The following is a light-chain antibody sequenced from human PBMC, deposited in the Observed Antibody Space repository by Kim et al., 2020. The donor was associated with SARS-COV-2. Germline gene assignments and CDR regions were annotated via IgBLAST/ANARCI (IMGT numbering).Light chain of an antibody. CDR1: SSDVGRNKY. Sequence: PGQSVTISCTGTSSDVGRNKYVFWYQQHPGTAPKLMLYEVNKRPSGVPDRFSGSKSGNTASLTVSGLQAEDEADYYCSSYAGSPYVCGTGTKVTVL. CDR3: SSYAGSPYV. CDR2: EVN. J-gene: IGLJ1*01. V-gene: IGLV2-8*01.